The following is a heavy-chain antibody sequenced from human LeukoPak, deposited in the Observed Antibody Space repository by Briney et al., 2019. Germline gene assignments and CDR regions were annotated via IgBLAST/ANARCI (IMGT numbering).Heavy chain of an antibody. CDR2: RSGCGGGT. V-gene: IGHV3-23*01. CDR3: AKDGEWELSGAYFDY. CDR1: GGTFSSYA. Sequence: PGETLRLSCAASGGTFSSYAMSWVWMAQAPGLDLDSVRSGCGGGTYYADSVKGRFTITRDNSKNTLYLQINSLRAQDTAVYYWAKDGEWELSGAYFDYRGQGALVTVSS. J-gene: IGHJ4*02. D-gene: IGHD1-26*01.